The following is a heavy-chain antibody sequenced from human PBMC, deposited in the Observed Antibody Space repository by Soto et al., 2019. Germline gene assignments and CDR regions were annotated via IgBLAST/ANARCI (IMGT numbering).Heavy chain of an antibody. CDR1: GFTFSSYG. CDR2: IWYDGSNK. D-gene: IGHD4-17*01. Sequence: QVQLVESGGGVVQPWRSLRLSCAASGFTFSSYGMHWVRQAPGKGLEWVAVIWYDGSNKYYADSVKGRFTISRDNSKNTLYLQMNSLRDEDTAVYYCASHYGDYYYYGMDVWGQGTTVTVSS. J-gene: IGHJ6*02. V-gene: IGHV3-33*01. CDR3: ASHYGDYYYYGMDV.